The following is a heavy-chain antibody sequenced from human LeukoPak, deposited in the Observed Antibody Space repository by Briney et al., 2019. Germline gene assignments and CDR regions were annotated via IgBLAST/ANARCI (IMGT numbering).Heavy chain of an antibody. CDR3: ARGITIFGVVTIRWFDP. V-gene: IGHV4-34*01. D-gene: IGHD3-3*01. CDR1: GGSFSGYY. J-gene: IGHJ5*02. CDR2: INHSGST. Sequence: SETLPLTCAVYGGSFSGYYWSWIRQPPGKGLEWIGEINHSGSTNYNPSLKSRVTISVDTSKNQFSLKLSSVTAADTAVYYCARGITIFGVVTIRWFDPWGQGTLVTVSS.